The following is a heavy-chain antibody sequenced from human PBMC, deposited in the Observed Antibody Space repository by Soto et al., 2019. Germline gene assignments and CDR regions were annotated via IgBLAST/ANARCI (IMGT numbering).Heavy chain of an antibody. CDR1: GFTFSSYS. CDR3: ARDAYGDYYFDY. Sequence: GGSLRLSCAASGFTFSSYSMNWVRQAPGKWLECVSSISRSSIYLYYADSVKGRFTISRVNAKNSLYLQMNSLRAEDTAVYYCARDAYGDYYFDYRGQGTLVTVSS. CDR2: ISRSSIYL. D-gene: IGHD4-17*01. V-gene: IGHV3-21*01. J-gene: IGHJ4*02.